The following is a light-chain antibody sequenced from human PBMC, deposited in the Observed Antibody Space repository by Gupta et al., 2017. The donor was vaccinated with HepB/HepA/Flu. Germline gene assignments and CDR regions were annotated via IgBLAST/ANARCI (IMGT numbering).Light chain of an antibody. CDR1: KLGDKY. J-gene: IGLJ2*01. CDR3: QAWDSSTAV. CDR2: QDR. V-gene: IGLV3-1*01. Sequence: SYELTQPPSVSVSPGQTASITCSGDKLGDKYACWYQQKPGQSPVLVIYQDRKRPSGIPVRFSGSNSGNTATLTISGTQAMDEADYYCQAWDSSTAVFGGGTKRTVL.